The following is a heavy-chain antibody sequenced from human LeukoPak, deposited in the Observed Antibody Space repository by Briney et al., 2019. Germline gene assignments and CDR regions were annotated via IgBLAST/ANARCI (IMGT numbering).Heavy chain of an antibody. CDR1: GFTFSSYA. D-gene: IGHD2-15*01. Sequence: PGGSLRLSCAASGFTFSSYAMSWVRQASGKGLEWVSAISGSGGSTYYADSVKGRFTMSRDNSKNTLYLQVNSLRAEDTAVYYCAKGRIGFDSWGQGTLVTVSS. J-gene: IGHJ5*01. CDR2: ISGSGGST. V-gene: IGHV3-23*01. CDR3: AKGRIGFDS.